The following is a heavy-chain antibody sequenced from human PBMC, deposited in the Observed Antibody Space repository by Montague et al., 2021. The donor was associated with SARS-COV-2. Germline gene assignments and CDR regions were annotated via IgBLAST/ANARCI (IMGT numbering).Heavy chain of an antibody. V-gene: IGHV3-30*04. Sequence: SRRLSWAASGFTFSSYAMRWVRQAPGKGLEWVAVISYDGSNKYYADSVKGRFTISRDNSKNTLYLQMNSLRAEDTAVYYCARKDYYYGMDAWGQGTTVTVSS. J-gene: IGHJ6*02. CDR3: ARKDYYYGMDA. CDR2: ISYDGSNK. CDR1: GFTFSSYA.